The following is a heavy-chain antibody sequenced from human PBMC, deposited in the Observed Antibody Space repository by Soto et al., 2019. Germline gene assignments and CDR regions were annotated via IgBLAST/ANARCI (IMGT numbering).Heavy chain of an antibody. CDR2: INQSGST. Sequence: SETLSLTCAVYCESLIAYYWTWIRQPPGKGLEWTGEINQSGSTNYNPSLKSRVTMSADTSKKHFSLKVTSVTAADTAVYYCARGTVYVPFLFPCMDVWGQGTTVTVSS. CDR3: ARGTVYVPFLFPCMDV. J-gene: IGHJ6*02. V-gene: IGHV4-34*01. CDR1: CESLIAYY. D-gene: IGHD3-10*02.